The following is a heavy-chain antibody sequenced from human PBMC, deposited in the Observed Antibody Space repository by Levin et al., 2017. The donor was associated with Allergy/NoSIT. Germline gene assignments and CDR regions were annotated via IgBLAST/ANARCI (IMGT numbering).Heavy chain of an antibody. J-gene: IGHJ2*01. CDR1: GYSFINFG. Sequence: AASVKVSCEASGYSFINFGISWVRQAPGQGLEWMGWISGYTGNRNSAQKFQGRVTLTTDTSTSTAYMELRSLRSDDTAVYYCARMEYCGGDCYDWYFDLWGRGTLVTVSS. CDR2: ISGYTGNR. D-gene: IGHD2-21*02. V-gene: IGHV1-18*01. CDR3: ARMEYCGGDCYDWYFDL.